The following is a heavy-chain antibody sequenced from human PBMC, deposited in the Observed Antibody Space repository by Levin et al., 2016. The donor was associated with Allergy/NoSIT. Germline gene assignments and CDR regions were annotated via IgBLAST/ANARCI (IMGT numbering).Heavy chain of an antibody. Sequence: WIRQPPGKGLEWVAVIWYDGSNKYYADSVKGRFTISRDNSKNTLYLQMNSLRAEDTAVYYCAREGGSRVFDYWGQGTLVTVSS. CDR3: AREGGSRVFDY. J-gene: IGHJ4*02. V-gene: IGHV3-33*01. CDR2: IWYDGSNK. D-gene: IGHD3-10*01.